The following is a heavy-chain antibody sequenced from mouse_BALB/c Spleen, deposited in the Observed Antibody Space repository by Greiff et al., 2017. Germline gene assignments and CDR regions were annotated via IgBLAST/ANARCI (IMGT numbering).Heavy chain of an antibody. CDR2: ISYSGST. J-gene: IGHJ3*01. Sequence: VQLQQSGPGLVKPSQSLSLTCTVTGYSITSDYAWNWIRQFPGNKLEWMGYISYSGSTSYNPSLKSRISITRDTSKNQFFLQLNSVTTEDTATYYCASYYGYDGVAYWGQGTLVTVSA. V-gene: IGHV3-2*02. CDR3: ASYYGYDGVAY. D-gene: IGHD2-2*01. CDR1: GYSITSDYA.